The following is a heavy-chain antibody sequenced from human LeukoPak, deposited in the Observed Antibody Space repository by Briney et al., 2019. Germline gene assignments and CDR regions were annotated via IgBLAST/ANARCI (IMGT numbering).Heavy chain of an antibody. Sequence: GRSLRLSCAASGYTFSSYEMQWVRQAPGEGLEWVAVIWYDGSKKYYADSVKGRFTISRDDSKNTLYLQMNSLRAEDTAIYYCARDPGTLATYFDYWGPGTLVTVSS. CDR2: IWYDGSKK. V-gene: IGHV3-33*01. CDR1: GYTFSSYE. J-gene: IGHJ4*02. CDR3: ARDPGTLATYFDY. D-gene: IGHD6-13*01.